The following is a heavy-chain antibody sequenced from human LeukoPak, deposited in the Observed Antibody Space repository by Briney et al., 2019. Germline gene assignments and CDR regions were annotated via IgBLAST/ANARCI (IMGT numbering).Heavy chain of an antibody. CDR1: GFTLSTYS. CDR2: ISGSRSDI. V-gene: IGHV3-21*01. D-gene: IGHD6-19*01. J-gene: IGHJ1*01. Sequence: GGSLRLSCAVSGFTLSTYSMSWVRQAPGKGLEWVSSISGSRSDIYYADSVKGRFTISSDNAKNSLYLQMNSLRDEDTAVYYCARGPGIAVAPLQHWGQGTLVTVSS. CDR3: ARGPGIAVAPLQH.